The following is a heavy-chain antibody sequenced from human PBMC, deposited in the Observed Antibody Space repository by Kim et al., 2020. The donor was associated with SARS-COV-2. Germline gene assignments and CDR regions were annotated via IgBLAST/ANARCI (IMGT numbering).Heavy chain of an antibody. V-gene: IGHV4-39*01. J-gene: IGHJ4*01. CDR2: FSYSGTT. CDR3: ARQAPRLLWFGALGDF. CDR1: GASIKNSDSY. Sequence: SETLSHTCSVSGASIKNSDSYWGWIRQSPGKGLEWIGSFSYSGTTYYNPSLKSRVTISVDTSNNHLSLTMRSATAADTALYYCARQAPRLLWFGALGDF. D-gene: IGHD3-10*01.